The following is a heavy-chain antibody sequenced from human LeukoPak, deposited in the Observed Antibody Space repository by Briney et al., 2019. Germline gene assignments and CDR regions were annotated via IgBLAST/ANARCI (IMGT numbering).Heavy chain of an antibody. CDR1: GFTFSSYS. CDR2: ISSSSSYI. CDR3: AREAGYCTNGVCYTEAFDI. V-gene: IGHV3-21*01. J-gene: IGHJ3*02. Sequence: GGSLRLSCAASGFTFSSYSMNWVRQAPGKGLEWVSSISSSSSYIYYADSVKGRFTISRDNAKNSLYLQMNSLRAEDTAVYYCAREAGYCTNGVCYTEAFDIWGQGTMVTVSS. D-gene: IGHD2-8*01.